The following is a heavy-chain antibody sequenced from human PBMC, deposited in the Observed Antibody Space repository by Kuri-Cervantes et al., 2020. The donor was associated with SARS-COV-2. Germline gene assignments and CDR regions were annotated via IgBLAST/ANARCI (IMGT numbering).Heavy chain of an antibody. Sequence: ASVKVSCKASGYTFTSYDINWVRQAAGQGLEWMGWMNPNSGNTGYVQKFQGRVTMTRDTSTSTVYLELSSLTSEDTAIYYCYCAPKEGFDSWGQGTLVTVSS. V-gene: IGHV1-8*02. CDR1: GYTFTSYD. J-gene: IGHJ4*02. D-gene: IGHD2-21*01. CDR3: YCAPKEGFDS. CDR2: MNPNSGNT.